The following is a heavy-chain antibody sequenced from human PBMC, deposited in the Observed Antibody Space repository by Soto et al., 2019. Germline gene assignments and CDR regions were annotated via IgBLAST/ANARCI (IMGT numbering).Heavy chain of an antibody. D-gene: IGHD6-13*01. J-gene: IGHJ4*02. V-gene: IGHV4-34*01. CDR3: ARAGRSAGSY. Sequence: QVQLQQWGADLLKPSETLSLTCTVYGGSFSGYYWSWIRQPPGKGLEWIGEINRSGSTDYHPSFKSRVTISVDMSKNQFSLKLSSVTAADTAVYYFARAGRSAGSYWGQGTLVTVSS. CDR1: GGSFSGYY. CDR2: INRSGST.